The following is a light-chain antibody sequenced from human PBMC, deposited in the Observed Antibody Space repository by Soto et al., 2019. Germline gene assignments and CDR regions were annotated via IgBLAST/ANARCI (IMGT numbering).Light chain of an antibody. CDR2: RTS. CDR3: AAWDDGLKGVM. Sequence: QSVLTQPPSVSGTPGQRVTIFCSGSSSNIGTNTVNWYQQFPGTAPKLLFFRTSQRPSRVPARFSASRSGTSASLAISGLQSEDEADYYCAAWDDGLKGVMFGGGTKLTVL. V-gene: IGLV1-44*01. J-gene: IGLJ3*02. CDR1: SSNIGTNT.